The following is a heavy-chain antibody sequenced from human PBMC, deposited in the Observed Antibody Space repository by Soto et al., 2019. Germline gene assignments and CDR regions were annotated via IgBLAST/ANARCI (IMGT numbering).Heavy chain of an antibody. Sequence: LETLSLTCAVYGGSFSAYYWSWVRQPPGKGLEWIGEIIHSESTKYNPSLKSRVTISVDTSKNQFSLKLSSGTAADTAVYYCARQGPTEGRWEFANYYGMDVWGQGTPVTVSS. J-gene: IGHJ6*02. CDR2: IIHSEST. CDR1: GGSFSAYY. D-gene: IGHD1-26*01. CDR3: ARQGPTEGRWEFANYYGMDV. V-gene: IGHV4-34*12.